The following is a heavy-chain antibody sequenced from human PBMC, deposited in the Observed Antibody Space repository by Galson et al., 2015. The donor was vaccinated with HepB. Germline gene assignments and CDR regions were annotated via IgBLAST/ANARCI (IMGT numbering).Heavy chain of an antibody. Sequence: CAISGDSVSSNSAAWNWIRQSPSRGLEWLGRTYYRSKWYNDYAVSVKSRITINPDTSKNQFSLQLNSVTPEDTAVYYCARTGYSSSWTDNWFDPWGQGTLVTVSS. CDR2: TYYRSKWYN. CDR1: GDSVSSNSAA. CDR3: ARTGYSSSWTDNWFDP. V-gene: IGHV6-1*01. J-gene: IGHJ5*02. D-gene: IGHD6-13*01.